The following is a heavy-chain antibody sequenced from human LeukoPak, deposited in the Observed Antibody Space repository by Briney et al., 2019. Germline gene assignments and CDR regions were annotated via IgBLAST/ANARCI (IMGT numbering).Heavy chain of an antibody. CDR1: GGTFSSYD. J-gene: IGHJ4*02. V-gene: IGHV1-69*13. CDR3: ACSYKWNGGYFVY. Sequence: EASVKVSCKASGGTFSSYDINWVRPAPGQGLERMGGIIPIFGTANYAQKFQGRVTITADESTSTAYMELSSLRSEDTAVYYCACSYKWNGGYFVYWGQGTLVTVSS. D-gene: IGHD1-20*01. CDR2: IIPIFGTA.